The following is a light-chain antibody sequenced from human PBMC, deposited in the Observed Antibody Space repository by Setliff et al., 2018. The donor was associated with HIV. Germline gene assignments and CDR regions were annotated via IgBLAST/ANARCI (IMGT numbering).Light chain of an antibody. J-gene: IGLJ1*01. Sequence: QSVLTQPPSVSGAPGQRVTISCAGTRSNIGAGFDVHWFRQLPGTAPKVLIYGDNYRPSGVPDRFSGSKSATSASLAITGLRAEDEADYYCQSYDNSLRGYVFGTGTRSPS. CDR3: QSYDNSLRGYV. CDR2: GDN. CDR1: RSNIGAGFD. V-gene: IGLV1-40*01.